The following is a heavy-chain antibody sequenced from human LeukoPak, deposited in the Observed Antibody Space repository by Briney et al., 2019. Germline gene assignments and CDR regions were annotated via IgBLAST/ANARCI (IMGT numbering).Heavy chain of an antibody. V-gene: IGHV1-8*01. Sequence: GASVKVSCKASGYTFTSYDINWVRQATGQGLEWMGWMNPNSGNTGYAQKFQGRVTMTRNTSISTAYMELSSLRSEDTAVYYCARGGYSGYDYYYYYMDVWGKGTTVTISS. J-gene: IGHJ6*03. CDR2: MNPNSGNT. D-gene: IGHD5-12*01. CDR3: ARGGYSGYDYYYYYMDV. CDR1: GYTFTSYD.